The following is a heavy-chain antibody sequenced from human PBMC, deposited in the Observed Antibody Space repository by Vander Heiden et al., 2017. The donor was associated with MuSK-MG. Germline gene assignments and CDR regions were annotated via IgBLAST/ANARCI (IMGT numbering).Heavy chain of an antibody. CDR1: GYSVSSGYY. V-gene: IGHV4-38-2*01. CDR2: IYQSGNT. Sequence: QVQLQESGPGLVKPSETLSLTCAVSGYSVSSGYYWDWIRQPPGKGLEWIGTIYQSGNTYYNPSLKSRVTRSVDTSKNQFSRKLTSVTAADTAGYYCARRDGRPYFFDSWGQGTLGTGSS. CDR3: ARRDGRPYFFDS. J-gene: IGHJ4*02.